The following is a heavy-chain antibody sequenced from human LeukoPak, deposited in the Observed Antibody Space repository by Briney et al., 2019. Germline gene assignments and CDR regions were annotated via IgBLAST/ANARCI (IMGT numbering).Heavy chain of an antibody. V-gene: IGHV1-8*01. D-gene: IGHD3-9*01. J-gene: IGHJ6*02. CDR3: ARGRNRDLDWFYYYYYGMDV. Sequence: ASVKVSCKASGYTFTSYDINWVRQATGQGLEWMGWMNPNSGNTGYAQKFQGRVTMTRNTSISTAYMELSSLRSEDTAVYYCARGRNRDLDWFYYYYYGMDVWGQGTTVTVSS. CDR2: MNPNSGNT. CDR1: GYTFTSYD.